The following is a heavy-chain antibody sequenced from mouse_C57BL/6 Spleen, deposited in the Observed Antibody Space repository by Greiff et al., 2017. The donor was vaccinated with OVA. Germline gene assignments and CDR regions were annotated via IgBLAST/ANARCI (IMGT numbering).Heavy chain of an antibody. D-gene: IGHD1-1*02. J-gene: IGHJ1*03. V-gene: IGHV10-3*01. CDR2: IRSKSSNYAT. CDR3: VRGLIVAAMVASRYFDV. Sequence: EVQLVESGGGLVQPKGSLKLSCAASGFTFNTYAMHWVRQAPGKGLEWVVRIRSKSSNYATYYAGSVKDRFTNSSNASQGMLYLQMNNLKSEDTAMYDCVRGLIVAAMVASRYFDVWGTGTAVTVSS. CDR1: GFTFNTYA.